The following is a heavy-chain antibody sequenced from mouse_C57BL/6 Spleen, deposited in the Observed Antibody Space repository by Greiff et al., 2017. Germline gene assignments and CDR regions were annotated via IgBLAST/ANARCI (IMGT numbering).Heavy chain of an antibody. D-gene: IGHD2-3*01. Sequence: QVQLQQPGAELVKPGASVKLSCKASGYTFTSYWLHWVKQRPGRGLEWIGRIDTNSGGTKYNEKFKSQSTLTVDKPSSTAYMQLSSLTSEDSAFYYCARSFYDAGFAYWGQGTLVTVSA. J-gene: IGHJ3*01. CDR1: GYTFTSYW. CDR2: IDTNSGGT. V-gene: IGHV1-72*01. CDR3: ARSFYDAGFAY.